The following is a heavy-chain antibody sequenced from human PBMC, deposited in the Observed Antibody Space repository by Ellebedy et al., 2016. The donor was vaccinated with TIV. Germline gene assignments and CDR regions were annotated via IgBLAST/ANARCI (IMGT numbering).Heavy chain of an antibody. CDR1: GFTFSSYA. Sequence: GESLKISXAASGFTFSSYAMNWVRQAPGKGLEWVSYISSSSSTIYYADSVKGRFTISRDNAKNSLYLQMNSLRDEDTAVYYCARDRGYYGSGSWDGWADGMDVWGQGTTVTVSS. J-gene: IGHJ6*02. V-gene: IGHV3-48*02. CDR3: ARDRGYYGSGSWDGWADGMDV. CDR2: ISSSSSTI. D-gene: IGHD3-10*01.